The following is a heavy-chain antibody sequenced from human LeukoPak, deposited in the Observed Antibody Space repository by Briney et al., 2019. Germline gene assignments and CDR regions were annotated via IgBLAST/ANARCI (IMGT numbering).Heavy chain of an antibody. D-gene: IGHD1-26*01. CDR2: ISDSGGST. V-gene: IGHV3-23*01. CDR1: GFTFSSHA. CDR3: ARRGKFSGHDKGDFHI. Sequence: GSLRLSCATSGFTFSSHAMSWVRQAPGKGLEWVSTISDSGGSTNYADSVKGRFTISRDNYKNTLYLQMNSLRSEDTAVYYCARRGKFSGHDKGDFHIWGQGTVVTVSS. J-gene: IGHJ3*02.